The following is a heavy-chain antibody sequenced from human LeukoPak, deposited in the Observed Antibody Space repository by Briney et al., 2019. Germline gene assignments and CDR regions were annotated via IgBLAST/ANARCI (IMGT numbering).Heavy chain of an antibody. D-gene: IGHD6-19*01. Sequence: GASVKVSCKASGYTFTSYGISGVRQAPGEGREWMGWISAYNGNTNYAQKLQGRVTMTTDTSTSTAYMELRSLRSDDTAVYYCARVFSGWDDAFDIWGQGTMVTVSS. V-gene: IGHV1-18*01. CDR1: GYTFTSYG. J-gene: IGHJ3*02. CDR3: ARVFSGWDDAFDI. CDR2: ISAYNGNT.